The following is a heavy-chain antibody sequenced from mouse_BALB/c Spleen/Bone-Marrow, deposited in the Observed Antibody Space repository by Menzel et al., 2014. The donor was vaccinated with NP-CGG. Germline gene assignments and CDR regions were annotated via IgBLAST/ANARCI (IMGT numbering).Heavy chain of an antibody. CDR1: GYSFTGYY. Sequence: VQLPQSGPGLAKPGASVKISCKASGYSFTGYYMHWGRQSHVKSLEWIGRINPCNGATRYNQNFKDKASVIVDKSSSTAYMELHSLTSEDSAVYYCAREVGRGGYFDVWGAGTTVTVSS. D-gene: IGHD1-1*02. CDR2: INPCNGAT. V-gene: IGHV1-31*01. CDR3: AREVGRGGYFDV. J-gene: IGHJ1*01.